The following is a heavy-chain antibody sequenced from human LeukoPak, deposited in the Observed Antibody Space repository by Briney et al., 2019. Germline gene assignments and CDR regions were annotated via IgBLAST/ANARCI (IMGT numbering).Heavy chain of an antibody. Sequence: PGGSLRLSCAASGFTFSSYGMNWVRQAPGKGLEWVANIKQDGSEKYYVDSVKGRFTISRDNAKNSLYLQMNSLRAEDTAVYYCARGTRYCSGGSCYNAYWGQGTLVTVSS. J-gene: IGHJ4*02. CDR3: ARGTRYCSGGSCYNAY. D-gene: IGHD2-15*01. V-gene: IGHV3-7*01. CDR1: GFTFSSYG. CDR2: IKQDGSEK.